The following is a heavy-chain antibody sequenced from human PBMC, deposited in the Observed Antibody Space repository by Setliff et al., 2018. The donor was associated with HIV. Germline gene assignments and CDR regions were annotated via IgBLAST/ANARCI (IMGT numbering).Heavy chain of an antibody. Sequence: SVKVSCKASRGTFTSYAFSWVRQAPGQGLEWMGGIIAILSIPSYAQKLQGRLTVTTDTSTSTLYMELSNLRSDDTAVYYCARAGGGATDQAFDIWGQGTMVTVSS. V-gene: IGHV1-69*10. CDR1: RGTFTSYA. D-gene: IGHD2-2*01. CDR2: IIAILSIP. CDR3: ARAGGGATDQAFDI. J-gene: IGHJ3*02.